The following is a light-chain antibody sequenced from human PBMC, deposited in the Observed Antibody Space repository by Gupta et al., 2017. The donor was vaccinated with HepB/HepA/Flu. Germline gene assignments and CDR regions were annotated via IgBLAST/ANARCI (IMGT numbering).Light chain of an antibody. Sequence: QSALTQSSSVSGPTGQSDTISCTRTSSDVGAYNYVYWYQQHPGKPPKLMIYDVSKRPPGVPDRFSGSKSGNSASLTISGLQAEDEADYYCCSYAGSHSLVFGGGTKLTVL. CDR2: DVS. CDR1: SSDVGAYNY. V-gene: IGLV2-11*01. J-gene: IGLJ2*01. CDR3: CSYAGSHSLV.